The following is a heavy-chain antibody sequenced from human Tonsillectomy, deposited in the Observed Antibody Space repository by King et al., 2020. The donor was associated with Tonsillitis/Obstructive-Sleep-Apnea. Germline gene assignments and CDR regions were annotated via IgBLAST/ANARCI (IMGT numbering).Heavy chain of an antibody. V-gene: IGHV1-69*01. D-gene: IGHD2-2*01. J-gene: IGHJ6*03. CDR2: IIPIFGTA. Sequence: QLVQSGAEVKKPGSSVKVSCKASGGTFSSYAISWVRQAPGQGLEWMGGIIPIFGTANYAQKFQGRFTITADESTSTAYMELSSLRSEDTAVYYCARDSIDCSSTSCPRDYYYYMDVWGKGTTVTVSS. CDR1: GGTFSSYA. CDR3: ARDSIDCSSTSCPRDYYYYMDV.